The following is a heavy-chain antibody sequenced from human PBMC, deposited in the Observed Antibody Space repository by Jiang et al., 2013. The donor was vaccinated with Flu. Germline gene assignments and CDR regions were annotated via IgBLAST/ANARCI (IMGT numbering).Heavy chain of an antibody. CDR3: ARGLSSSSSLKCPYFDY. V-gene: IGHV4-34*01. CDR1: GGSFSGYY. J-gene: IGHJ4*02. CDR2: INHSGST. D-gene: IGHD6-6*01. Sequence: GSGLVKPSETLSLTCAVYGGSFSGYYWSWIRQPPGKGLEWIGEINHSGSTNYNPSLKSRVTISVDTSKNQFSLKLSSVTAADTAVYYCARGLSSSSSLKCPYFDYWGQGTLVTVSS.